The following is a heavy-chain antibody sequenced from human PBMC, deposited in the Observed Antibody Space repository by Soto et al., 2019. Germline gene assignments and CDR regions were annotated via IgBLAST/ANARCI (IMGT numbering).Heavy chain of an antibody. CDR1: GFTVSSNY. V-gene: IGHV3-66*01. CDR3: ARETHSSPGAFAL. Sequence: GGSLRLSCAASGFTVSSNYMSWVRQAPGKGLEWVSVIYSGGSTYYADSVKGRFTISRDNSKNTLYLQMNSLSAEDTAVYYCARETHSSPGAFALWGQGTMVTVSS. CDR2: IYSGGST. J-gene: IGHJ3*01. D-gene: IGHD6-13*01.